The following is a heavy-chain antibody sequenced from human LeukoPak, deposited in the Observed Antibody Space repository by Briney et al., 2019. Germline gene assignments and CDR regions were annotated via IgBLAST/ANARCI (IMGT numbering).Heavy chain of an antibody. D-gene: IGHD4-23*01. CDR1: GFTFSSYA. J-gene: IGHJ4*02. CDR2: ISGSGGST. CDR3: ARFLTVVTRIDY. V-gene: IGHV3-23*01. Sequence: GGSLRLSCAASGFTFSSYAMSWVRQAPGKGLEWVSAISGSGGSTYYADSVKGRFTISRDNSKNTLYLQMNSLRAEDTAVYYCARFLTVVTRIDYWGQGTLVTVSS.